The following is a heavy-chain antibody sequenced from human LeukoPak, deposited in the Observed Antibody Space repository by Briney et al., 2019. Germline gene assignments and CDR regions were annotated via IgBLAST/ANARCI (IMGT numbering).Heavy chain of an antibody. CDR1: GGTFSSYA. J-gene: IGHJ4*02. CDR2: IIPIFGTA. Sequence: SVKVSCKASGGTFSSYAISWVRQAPGQGLEWMGRIIPIFGTANYAQKFQGRVTITTDESTSTAYMELSSLRSEDTAVYYCARSGYTAVAGSFDYWGQGTLVTVSS. CDR3: ARSGYTAVAGSFDY. V-gene: IGHV1-69*05. D-gene: IGHD6-19*01.